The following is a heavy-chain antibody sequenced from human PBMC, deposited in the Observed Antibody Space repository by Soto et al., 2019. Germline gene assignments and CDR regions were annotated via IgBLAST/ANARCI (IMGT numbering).Heavy chain of an antibody. Sequence: EVQLVESGGDLVQPGRSLRLSCAASGFSFGDYAMHWVRQAPGKGLERVSGISWKSASIGYAVSVTGRFTISRDNAKKSLYLPMNNLRAEDTALYYCAKSTGGTANGLDVWGQGAAVTVSS. CDR1: GFSFGDYA. D-gene: IGHD2-8*02. CDR3: AKSTGGTANGLDV. CDR2: ISWKSASI. J-gene: IGHJ6*02. V-gene: IGHV3-9*01.